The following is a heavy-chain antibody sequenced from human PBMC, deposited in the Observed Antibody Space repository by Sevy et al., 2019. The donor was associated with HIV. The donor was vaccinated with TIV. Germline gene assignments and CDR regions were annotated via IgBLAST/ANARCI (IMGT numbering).Heavy chain of an antibody. CDR2: IKSKTDGGKT. J-gene: IGHJ4*02. CDR1: GFTFNNAW. V-gene: IGHV3-15*01. Sequence: GGSLRLSCAASGFTFNNAWMTWVRQAPGEGLEWVGRIKSKTDGGKTDYAAPVKGRFTILRDDSKNTLYLQMNSLKTEDTAVYYCTTDRGLRLGELSCYWGQGTLVTVSS. CDR3: TTDRGLRLGELSCY. D-gene: IGHD3-16*02.